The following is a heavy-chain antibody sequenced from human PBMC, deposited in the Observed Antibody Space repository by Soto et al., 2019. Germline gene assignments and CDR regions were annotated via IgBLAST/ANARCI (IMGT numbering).Heavy chain of an antibody. Sequence: SETLSLTCAVSGGSISSGGYSWSWVRQPPGKGLEWIGYIYHSGSTYYNPSFKSRVTISVDRSKNQFFLRLRSVTAEDTAVYYCAADRLPTDRYKWVDPWGLGTLVTVSS. V-gene: IGHV4-30-2*01. CDR2: IYHSGST. D-gene: IGHD1-20*01. CDR1: GGSISSGGYS. J-gene: IGHJ5*02. CDR3: AADRLPTDRYKWVDP.